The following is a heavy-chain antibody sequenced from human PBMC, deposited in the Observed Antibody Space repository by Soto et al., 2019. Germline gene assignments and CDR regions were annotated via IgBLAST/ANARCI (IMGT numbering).Heavy chain of an antibody. J-gene: IGHJ6*02. D-gene: IGHD1-26*01. CDR1: GGTFSSYP. CDR3: ARVGHIANYGMAV. Sequence: QVQLVQSGAEVKKPGFSVKVSCEASGGTFSSYPINWVRQAPGQGLEWMGGIIPFFGTSNYAQKFQGRGTITANDSTTTAYMELRCLRSEDAAVYYCARVGHIANYGMAVLGQGTTVTVSS. CDR2: IIPFFGTS. V-gene: IGHV1-69*01.